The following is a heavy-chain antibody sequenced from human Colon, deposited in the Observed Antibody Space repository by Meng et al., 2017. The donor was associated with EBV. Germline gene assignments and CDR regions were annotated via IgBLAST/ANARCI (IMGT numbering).Heavy chain of an antibody. J-gene: IGHJ4*02. CDR2: MNTKTGNP. D-gene: IGHD1-14*01. CDR1: GYTFTRQA. V-gene: IGHV7-4-1*02. CDR3: ARDDNGAPDY. Sequence: VQVLDGGVELERAVSSVKFSCKASGYTFTRQAINWVRQAPGQGLEWMGWMNTKTGNPTYGQGFTGRFVFSLDTSVSTAYLQISSLKAEDTAMYYCARDDNGAPDYWGQGTLVTVSS.